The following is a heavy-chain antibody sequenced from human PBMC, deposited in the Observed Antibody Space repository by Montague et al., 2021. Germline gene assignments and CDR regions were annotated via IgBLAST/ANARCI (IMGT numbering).Heavy chain of an antibody. V-gene: IGHV3-23*01. Sequence: PLRLSCAASGFTFRSYAMSWVRQSAGKGLEWVSTITASGATTYYEDSVKGRFTISRDNSKNTLYLQMNSLRAEDTAIYFCANARVAVAGAEDYWGQGALVTVSS. CDR1: GFTFRSYA. CDR3: ANARVAVAGAEDY. D-gene: IGHD6-19*01. J-gene: IGHJ4*02. CDR2: ITASGATT.